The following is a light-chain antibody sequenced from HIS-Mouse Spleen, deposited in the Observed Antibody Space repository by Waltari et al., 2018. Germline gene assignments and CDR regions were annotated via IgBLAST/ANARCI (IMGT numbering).Light chain of an antibody. CDR3: CSYAGSSTWV. V-gene: IGLV2-23*01. J-gene: IGLJ3*02. CDR2: EGS. Sequence: QSALTQPASVSGSPGQSITISCTGTRSDVGSYNLVSWYQQHPAKAPKPMIYEGSKRPSGVSNRFSGSKSGNTASLTISGLQAEDEADYYCCSYAGSSTWVFGGGTKLTVL. CDR1: RSDVGSYNL.